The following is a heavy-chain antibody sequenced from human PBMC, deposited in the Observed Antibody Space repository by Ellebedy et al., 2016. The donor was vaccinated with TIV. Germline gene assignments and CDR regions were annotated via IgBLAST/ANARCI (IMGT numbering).Heavy chain of an antibody. J-gene: IGHJ6*02. CDR2: FDPEDGET. CDR1: GYTLTELS. V-gene: IGHV1-24*01. D-gene: IGHD5-12*01. Sequence: ASVKVSCKVSGYTLTELSMHWVRQAPGKGLEWMGGFDPEDGETIYAQYFQGRVTMTEDTSTDTAYMELSSLRSEDTAVYYCATDRVVATTAFYYYYGMDVWGQGTTVTVSS. CDR3: ATDRVVATTAFYYYYGMDV.